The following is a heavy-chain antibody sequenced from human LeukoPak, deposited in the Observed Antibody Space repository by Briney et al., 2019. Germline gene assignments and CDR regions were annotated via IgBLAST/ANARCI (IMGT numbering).Heavy chain of an antibody. CDR1: GGTFSSYA. D-gene: IGHD3-10*01. CDR2: IIPIFGTA. CDR3: ATEGKMVRGVYTDY. Sequence: ASVKVSCKASGGTFSSYAISWVRQAPGQGLEWMGGIIPIFGTANYAQKFQGRVTITADESTSTAYMELSSLRSEDTAVYYCATEGKMVRGVYTDYWGQGTLVTVSS. V-gene: IGHV1-69*13. J-gene: IGHJ4*02.